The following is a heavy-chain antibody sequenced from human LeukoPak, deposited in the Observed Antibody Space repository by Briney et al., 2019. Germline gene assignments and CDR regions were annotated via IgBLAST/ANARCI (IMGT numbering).Heavy chain of an antibody. CDR3: ARGGVLRYFDWLFNNWFDP. CDR2: INHSGST. J-gene: IGHJ5*02. Sequence: SETLSLTCAVYGGSFRGYYWSWIRQPPGKGLEWIGEINHSGSTNYNPSPKSRVTISVDTSKNQFSLKLSSVTAADTAVYYCARGGVLRYFDWLFNNWFDPWGQGTLVTVSS. V-gene: IGHV4-34*01. D-gene: IGHD3-9*01. CDR1: GGSFRGYY.